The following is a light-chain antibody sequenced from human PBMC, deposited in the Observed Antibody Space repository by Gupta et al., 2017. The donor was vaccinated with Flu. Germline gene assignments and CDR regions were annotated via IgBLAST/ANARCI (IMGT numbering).Light chain of an antibody. J-gene: IGKJ1*01. V-gene: IGKV4-1*01. CDR3: QQYYSSPPT. CDR2: WAS. Sequence: SLGERATIDCKSSQTILSGSNNYNYIAWYQQKPGQPPKLLIYWASARESGVPDRFSGGGSGTDFTLTISSLQAEDVAVYYCQQYYSSPPTFGQGTKVEIK. CDR1: QTILSGSNNYNY.